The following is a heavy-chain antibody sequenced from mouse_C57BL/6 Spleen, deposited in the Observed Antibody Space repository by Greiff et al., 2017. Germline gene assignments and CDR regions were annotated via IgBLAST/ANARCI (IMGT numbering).Heavy chain of an antibody. CDR3: ARHGSSYFDY. V-gene: IGHV7-3*01. CDR2: IRNKANGYTT. Sequence: EVNVVESGGGLVQPGGSLSLSCAASGFTFTDYYMSWVRQPPGKALEWLGFIRNKANGYTTEYSASVKGRFTISRDNSQSILYLQMNALRAEDSATYYCARHGSSYFDYWGQGTTLTVSA. D-gene: IGHD1-1*01. J-gene: IGHJ2*01. CDR1: GFTFTDYY.